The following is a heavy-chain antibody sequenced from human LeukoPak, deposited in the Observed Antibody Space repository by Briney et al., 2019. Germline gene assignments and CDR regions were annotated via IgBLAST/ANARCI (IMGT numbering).Heavy chain of an antibody. D-gene: IGHD4-17*01. CDR2: ISGSGGST. CDR1: GFTFSSYA. V-gene: IGHV3-23*01. J-gene: IGHJ6*02. Sequence: GGSLRLSCAASGFTFSSYAMSWVRQAPGKGLEWVSTISGSGGSTYYADSVKGRFSISRDNSKNTLDLEMNSLRVDDTAVYYCARGRTVSGPPGSGLNYYYYGMGVWGQGTTVTVSS. CDR3: ARGRTVSGPPGSGLNYYYYGMGV.